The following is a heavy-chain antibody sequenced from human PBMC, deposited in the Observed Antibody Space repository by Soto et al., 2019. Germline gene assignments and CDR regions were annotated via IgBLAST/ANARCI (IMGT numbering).Heavy chain of an antibody. J-gene: IGHJ4*02. CDR1: GFIFAGYT. V-gene: IGHV3-23*01. CDR3: PTDRRDFAY. Sequence: LRLSCAASGFIFAGYTMSCVRQAPGKGLEWVSTITDSGGSTYSADSVKGRFTISRDNSKNTLYLQMNSLRAEDTAIYYCPTDRRDFAYWGQGTLVPVSP. CDR2: ITDSGGST.